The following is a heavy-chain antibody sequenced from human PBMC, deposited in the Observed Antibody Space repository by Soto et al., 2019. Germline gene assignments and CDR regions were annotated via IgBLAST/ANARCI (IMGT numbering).Heavy chain of an antibody. V-gene: IGHV2-5*01. CDR1: AVAVRTKRVS. Sequence: FSAVAVRTKRVSLGCSRQARVKALEWLALIYWNDDKRYSPSLKSRLTITKDTSKNQVVLTMTHMDPVDTATYYCAHTPLRYFDWFYNWFDPSGQRILASVSS. CDR3: AHTPLRYFDWFYNWFDP. J-gene: IGHJ5*02. D-gene: IGHD3-9*01. CDR2: IYWNDDK.